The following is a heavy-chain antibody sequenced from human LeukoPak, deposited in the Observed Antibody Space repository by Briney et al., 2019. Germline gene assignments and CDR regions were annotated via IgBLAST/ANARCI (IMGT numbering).Heavy chain of an antibody. Sequence: PSETLSLTCTASGGSISSHYWSWIRQPPGKGLEWIGYIYYSGNTKYNPSLKSRVTISVDTSKNQFSLKLTSVTAADTAVYYFAILRPYSSTFDYWGQGTLVTVSS. CDR3: AILRPYSSTFDY. D-gene: IGHD6-13*01. J-gene: IGHJ4*02. V-gene: IGHV4-59*11. CDR2: IYYSGNT. CDR1: GGSISSHY.